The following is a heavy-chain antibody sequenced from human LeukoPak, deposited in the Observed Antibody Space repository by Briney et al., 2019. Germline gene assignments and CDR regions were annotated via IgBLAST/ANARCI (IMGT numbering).Heavy chain of an antibody. CDR2: IKQDGSEK. J-gene: IGHJ5*01. CDR3: SRSVVPAGRYSSSWFGS. D-gene: IGHD6-13*01. CDR1: GFTFSSYW. V-gene: IGHV3-7*01. Sequence: GGSLRLSCAASGFTFSSYWMSWVRQAPGKGREWVGNIKQDGSEKYYVDSVKGRFTISRDNAKNSLYLQMNSLRAEDTAVYYCSRSVVPAGRYSSSWFGSWGLGTLVTVSS.